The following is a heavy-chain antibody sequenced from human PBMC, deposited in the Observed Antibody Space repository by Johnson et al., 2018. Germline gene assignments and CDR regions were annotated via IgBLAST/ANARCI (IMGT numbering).Heavy chain of an antibody. CDR1: GFTFSSYA. CDR3: ERDDMDV. J-gene: IGHJ6*02. CDR2: ISYDGSNK. Sequence: QVQLVQSGGGVVQPGRSLRLSCAASGFTFSSYAMHWVRQAPGKGLEWVAVISYDGSNKYYADSVKGRFTISRDNSKKTLYLQMNSLRAEDTAGYYCERDDMDVWGQGTTVTVSS. V-gene: IGHV3-30-3*01.